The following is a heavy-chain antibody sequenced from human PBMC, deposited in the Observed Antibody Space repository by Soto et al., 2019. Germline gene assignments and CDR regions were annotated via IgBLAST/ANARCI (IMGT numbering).Heavy chain of an antibody. CDR3: ARMFLILAPGTMFYFDY. V-gene: IGHV3-21*01. J-gene: IGHJ4*02. D-gene: IGHD6-13*01. CDR2: ISSSSSYI. CDR1: GFTFTSYT. Sequence: EVQLVESGGGLVKPGGSLRLSCAASGFTFTSYTLNWVRQAPGKGLECVSSISSSSSYIYYADSVKGRFTISRDSAKNSVFLQMRSLRAEDTAVYYCARMFLILAPGTMFYFDYWGQGALVSVSA.